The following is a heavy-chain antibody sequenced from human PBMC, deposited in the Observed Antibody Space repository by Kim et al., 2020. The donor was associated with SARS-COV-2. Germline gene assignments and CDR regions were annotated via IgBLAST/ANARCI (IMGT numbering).Heavy chain of an antibody. CDR2: INHSGST. J-gene: IGHJ6*01. Sequence: SETLSLTCTVYGGSFSGYYWSWIRPPPGKGLEWIGEINHSGSTNYNPSLKSRVTISVDTSKNQFSLKLSSVTAADTAVYYCARGYSSSSRYYYYGMDVWG. D-gene: IGHD6-6*01. V-gene: IGHV4-34*01. CDR3: ARGYSSSSRYYYYGMDV. CDR1: GGSFSGYY.